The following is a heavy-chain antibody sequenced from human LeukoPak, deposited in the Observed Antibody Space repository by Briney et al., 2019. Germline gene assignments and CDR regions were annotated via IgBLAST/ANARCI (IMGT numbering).Heavy chain of an antibody. Sequence: KPSETLSLTCDVYGGSFSSYFWSWIRQPPGKGLEWIGEINHSGSTNYNPSLKSRVTISLDTSKNQFSLKLSSVTAADTAVYYCARSTMVRGVISAFDIWGQGTMVTVSS. D-gene: IGHD3-10*01. CDR3: ARSTMVRGVISAFDI. CDR2: INHSGST. V-gene: IGHV4-34*01. CDR1: GGSFSSYF. J-gene: IGHJ3*02.